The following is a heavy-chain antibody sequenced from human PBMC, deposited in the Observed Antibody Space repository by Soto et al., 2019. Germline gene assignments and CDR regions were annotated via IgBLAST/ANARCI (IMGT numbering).Heavy chain of an antibody. J-gene: IGHJ4*02. CDR2: IKNKADGGTI. CDR3: TTDPGDYEDF. CDR1: GITFINAW. D-gene: IGHD4-17*01. Sequence: AHLVESGGDLVKPGGCLRLSCAASGITFINAWMSWVRQVPGKGLEWVGRIKNKADGGTIDYAAPVRGRFTISRDDPKDTLFLQMNSLETEDTAVYYCTTDPGDYEDFWGQGTLVTVSS. V-gene: IGHV3-15*01.